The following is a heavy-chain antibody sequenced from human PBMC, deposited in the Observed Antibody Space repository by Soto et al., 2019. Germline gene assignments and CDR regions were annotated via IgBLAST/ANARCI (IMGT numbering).Heavy chain of an antibody. J-gene: IGHJ6*02. CDR2: IYYSGST. Sequence: PSETLSLTCTVSGGSISSGGYYWSWIRQHPGKGLEWIGYIYYSGSTYYNPSLKSRVTISVDTSKNQFSLKLSSVTAADTAVYYCARDRGTVTTRNYYYGMDVWGQGTTVTVSS. V-gene: IGHV4-31*03. CDR1: GGSISSGGYY. D-gene: IGHD4-17*01. CDR3: ARDRGTVTTRNYYYGMDV.